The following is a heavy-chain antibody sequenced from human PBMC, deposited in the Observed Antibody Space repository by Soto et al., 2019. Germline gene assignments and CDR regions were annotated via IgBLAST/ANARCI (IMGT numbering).Heavy chain of an antibody. CDR2: IKDGGRT. J-gene: IGHJ4*02. V-gene: IGHV4-34*01. D-gene: IGHD5-12*01. CDR3: ARGQEGVVATH. Sequence: QVQLQQWGAGLLKPSETLSLNCAVNGGSLSGYYWSWIRQPPGKGLEWIGEIKDGGRTNYSPSLKSRATSSSDTSNTQFSLRLYSVTAADTGVYYCARGQEGVVATHWDQGTLVTVSS. CDR1: GGSLSGYY.